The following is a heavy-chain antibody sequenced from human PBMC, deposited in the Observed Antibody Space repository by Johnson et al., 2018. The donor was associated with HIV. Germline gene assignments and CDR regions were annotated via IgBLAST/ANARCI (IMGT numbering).Heavy chain of an antibody. D-gene: IGHD1-20*01. CDR1: GFTFSSYG. Sequence: QVQLVESGGGVVQPGRSLRVSCAASGFTFSSYGMHWVRQAPGKGLEWVAVIWYDGSNRYYADSVKGRFTISRANSKNTLYLQMNSLRAEDTAVYHCARDLTGSSDDYAFDIWGQGTMVTVSS. V-gene: IGHV3-33*01. CDR2: IWYDGSNR. J-gene: IGHJ3*02. CDR3: ARDLTGSSDDYAFDI.